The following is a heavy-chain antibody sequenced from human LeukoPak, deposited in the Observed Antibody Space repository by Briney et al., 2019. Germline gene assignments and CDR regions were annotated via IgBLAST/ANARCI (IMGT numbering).Heavy chain of an antibody. CDR3: ARDSTVENYDYVWESYLL. J-gene: IGHJ4*02. V-gene: IGHV3-21*04. D-gene: IGHD3-16*02. CDR2: IFPSGGEI. CDR1: GFTFSTFA. Sequence: GGSLRLSCEASGFTFSTFAMIWVRQPPGKGLEWVSSIFPSGGEIHYADSVKGRFTISRDNAKNSLYLQMNSLRAEDTAVYYCARDSTVENYDYVWESYLLWGQGTLVTVSS.